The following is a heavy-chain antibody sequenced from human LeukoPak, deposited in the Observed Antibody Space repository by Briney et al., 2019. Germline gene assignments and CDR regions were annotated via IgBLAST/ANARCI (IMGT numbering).Heavy chain of an antibody. D-gene: IGHD5-18*01. CDR3: ARDEPVDTAMVAFDY. CDR1: GYTFTIYG. Sequence: ASVTVSCKASGYTFTIYGISWVRQAPGQGLEWMGWISAYNGNTNYAQKLQGRVTMTTDTSTSTAYMELRSLRSDDTAVYYCARDEPVDTAMVAFDYWGQGTLVTVSS. CDR2: ISAYNGNT. V-gene: IGHV1-18*01. J-gene: IGHJ4*02.